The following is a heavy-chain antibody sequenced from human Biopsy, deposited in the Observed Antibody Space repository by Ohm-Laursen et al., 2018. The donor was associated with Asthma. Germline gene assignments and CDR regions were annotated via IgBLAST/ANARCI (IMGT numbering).Heavy chain of an antibody. Sequence: ESLRISCKASGYTFSDSWIGWVRQMPGKGLEWMGTIFAANSETKYSPSFQGQVTISADMSISTAFLQWSSLKASDTAIYYCARFIDGTFFVDYWGQGTLVTVSS. J-gene: IGHJ4*02. V-gene: IGHV5-51*01. D-gene: IGHD1-7*01. CDR1: GYTFSDSW. CDR2: IFAANSET. CDR3: ARFIDGTFFVDY.